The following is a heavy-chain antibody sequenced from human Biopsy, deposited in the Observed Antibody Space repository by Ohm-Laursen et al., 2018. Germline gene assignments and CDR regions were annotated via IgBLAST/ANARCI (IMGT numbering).Heavy chain of an antibody. D-gene: IGHD1-1*01. Sequence: SLRLSCTASGVTLSGYSMNWVRQAPGKGLEWVAVIWYDGSDKYYGDSVKGRFTISRDNAKNTVDLQMNSLRAEDTAVYYCARDGRGYNYQYYYGMDVWGQGTAVTVSS. J-gene: IGHJ6*02. CDR1: GVTLSGYS. V-gene: IGHV3-33*07. CDR3: ARDGRGYNYQYYYGMDV. CDR2: IWYDGSDK.